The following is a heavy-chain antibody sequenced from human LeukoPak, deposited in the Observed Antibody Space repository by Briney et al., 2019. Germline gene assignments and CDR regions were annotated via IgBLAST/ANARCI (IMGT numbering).Heavy chain of an antibody. V-gene: IGHV4-59*01. CDR2: IYYSGST. CDR3: ARHQRGNSDAFDI. D-gene: IGHD4-23*01. J-gene: IGHJ3*02. Sequence: SETLSLTCSVSGGSISSYYWSWIRQPPGKGLEWIGYIYYSGSTNYNPSLKRRVTISVDTSKNQFSLKLSSVTAADTAVYYCARHQRGNSDAFDIWGQGTMVTVSS. CDR1: GGSISSYY.